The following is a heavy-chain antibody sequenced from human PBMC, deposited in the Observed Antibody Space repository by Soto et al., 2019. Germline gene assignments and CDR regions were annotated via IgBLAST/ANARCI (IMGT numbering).Heavy chain of an antibody. CDR2: IIPIFGTA. CDR1: GGTFSSYA. D-gene: IGHD6-6*01. Sequence: GASVKVSCKASGGTFSSYAISWVRQAPGQGLEWMGGIIPIFGTANYAQKFQGRVTITADESTSTAYMELSSLRSEDTAVYYCASRRDYSSSSSLGYYYYGMDVWGQGTTVTVSS. CDR3: ASRRDYSSSSSLGYYYYGMDV. J-gene: IGHJ6*02. V-gene: IGHV1-69*13.